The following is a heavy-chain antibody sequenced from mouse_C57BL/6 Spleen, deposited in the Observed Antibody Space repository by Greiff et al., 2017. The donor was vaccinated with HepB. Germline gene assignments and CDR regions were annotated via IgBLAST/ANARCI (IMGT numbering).Heavy chain of an antibody. D-gene: IGHD1-1*01. Sequence: EVQLVESGGGLVKPGGSLKLSCAASGFTFSDYGMHWVRQAPEKGLEWVAYISSGSSTIYYADTVKGRFTISRDNAKNTLFLQMTSLRSVDSAMYYCARAPPNYGSSLYYAMDYWGQGTSVTVSS. J-gene: IGHJ4*01. CDR1: GFTFSDYG. CDR3: ARAPPNYGSSLYYAMDY. CDR2: ISSGSSTI. V-gene: IGHV5-17*01.